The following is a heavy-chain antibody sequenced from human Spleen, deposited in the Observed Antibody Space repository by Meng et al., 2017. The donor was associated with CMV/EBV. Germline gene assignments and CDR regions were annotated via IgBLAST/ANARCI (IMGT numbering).Heavy chain of an antibody. V-gene: IGHV3-23*03. CDR3: AKVQKEGGYYDILTGYYSGYYYGMDV. Sequence: GESLKISCAASGFTFSSYAMSWVRQSPGKGLEWVSVIYSGGSSTYYADSVKGRFTISSDNSKNTLYLQMNSLRAEDTAVYYCAKVQKEGGYYDILTGYYSGYYYGMDVWGQGTTVTVSS. CDR2: IYSGGSST. D-gene: IGHD3-9*01. CDR1: GFTFSSYA. J-gene: IGHJ6*02.